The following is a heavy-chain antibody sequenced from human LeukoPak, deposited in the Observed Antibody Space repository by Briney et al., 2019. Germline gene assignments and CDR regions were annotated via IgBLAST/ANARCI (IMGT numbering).Heavy chain of an antibody. Sequence: ASVKVSCKASGYTFTGYFMHWVRQAPGQGLEWMGWVNPNSGGTNYAQKFQGRVTMTRDTSISTAYMELSRLRSDDTAVYYCAIRMQSGAFDIWGQGTMVTVSS. D-gene: IGHD2-8*01. CDR3: AIRMQSGAFDI. CDR2: VNPNSGGT. CDR1: GYTFTGYF. V-gene: IGHV1-2*02. J-gene: IGHJ3*02.